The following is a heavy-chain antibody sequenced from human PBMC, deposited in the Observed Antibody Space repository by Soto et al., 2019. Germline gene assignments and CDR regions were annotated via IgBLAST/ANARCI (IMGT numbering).Heavy chain of an antibody. CDR3: AGLRGYYYYIDV. J-gene: IGHJ6*03. Sequence: WTWIRQPPGKGLEWIGEINDSGSANHNPSLKSRVIISVDTSKNQFSLRLNSVTDADTAVYYCAGLRGYYYYIDVWGKGTTVTVSS. V-gene: IGHV4-34*01. CDR2: INDSGSA. D-gene: IGHD3-10*01.